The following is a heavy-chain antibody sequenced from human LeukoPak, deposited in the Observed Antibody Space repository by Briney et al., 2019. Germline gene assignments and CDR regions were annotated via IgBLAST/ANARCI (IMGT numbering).Heavy chain of an antibody. CDR1: GFTFSSYA. J-gene: IGHJ4*02. Sequence: GGSPRLSCAASGFTFSSYAMSWVRQAPGKGLEWVSGIGGSGSGTYYADSVKGRFTISRDNSKNALYLQMNSLRAEDTAVYYCAKGTYSSGWYFDYWGQGTLVTVSS. CDR2: IGGSGSGT. V-gene: IGHV3-23*01. CDR3: AKGTYSSGWYFDY. D-gene: IGHD6-19*01.